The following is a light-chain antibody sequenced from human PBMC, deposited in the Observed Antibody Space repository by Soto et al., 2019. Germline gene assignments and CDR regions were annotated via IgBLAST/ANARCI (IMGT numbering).Light chain of an antibody. CDR3: SSYTNINTWAFF. Sequence: QSVLTQPASVSGSPGQSITISCTGTSGDIGSYNRVSWYQQHPGKAPKLIIYEVTDRPSGVSNRFSGSKSGNTASLTISGLQAEDEAEYYCSSYTNINTWAFFFGTGTKVTVL. J-gene: IGLJ1*01. CDR2: EVT. V-gene: IGLV2-14*01. CDR1: SGDIGSYNR.